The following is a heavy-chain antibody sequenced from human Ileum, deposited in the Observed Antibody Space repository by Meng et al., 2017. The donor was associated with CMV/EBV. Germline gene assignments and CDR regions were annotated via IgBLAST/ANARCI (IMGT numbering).Heavy chain of an antibody. J-gene: IGHJ4*02. CDR2: IRGKAYSGTT. V-gene: IGHV3-49*04. Sequence: SLKISCAAPGFTFSSYEMNWVRQAPGKGLEWVGFIRGKAYSGTTEYAASVRGRFTISRDDSKNIAYLHMNNLQTEDTALYYCARDPSSVETSPTYFDYWGLGTLVTVSS. D-gene: IGHD5-24*01. CDR1: GFTFSSYE. CDR3: ARDPSSVETSPTYFDY.